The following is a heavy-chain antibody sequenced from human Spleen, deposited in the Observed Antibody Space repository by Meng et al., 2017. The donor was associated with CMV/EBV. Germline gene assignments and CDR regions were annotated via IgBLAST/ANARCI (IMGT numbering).Heavy chain of an antibody. V-gene: IGHV3-33*06. J-gene: IGHJ4*02. D-gene: IGHD3-10*01. CDR2: VWYDGTNE. Sequence: LSLTCAVSGGSISSSHWWSWVRQSPGKGLEWVAVVWYDGTNEHYADSVKGRFTISRDNSKNTLYLQMNSLRAEDTAVYYCAKDGSYYGSGSYYYFDYWGQGTLVTVSS. CDR1: GGSISSSH. CDR3: AKDGSYYGSGSYYYFDY.